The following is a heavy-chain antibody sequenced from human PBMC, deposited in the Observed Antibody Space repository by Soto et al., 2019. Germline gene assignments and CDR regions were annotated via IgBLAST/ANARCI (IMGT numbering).Heavy chain of an antibody. CDR1: GGSISSYY. CDR3: ARGLEFGYSSSWPYNWFDP. D-gene: IGHD6-13*01. Sequence: SETLSLTCTVSGGSISSYYWSWIRQPPGKGLEWIGYIYYSGSTNYNPSLKSRVTLSVDTSKNQFSLKLSSVTAADTAVYYCARGLEFGYSSSWPYNWFDPWGQGTLVTVSS. J-gene: IGHJ5*02. CDR2: IYYSGST. V-gene: IGHV4-59*01.